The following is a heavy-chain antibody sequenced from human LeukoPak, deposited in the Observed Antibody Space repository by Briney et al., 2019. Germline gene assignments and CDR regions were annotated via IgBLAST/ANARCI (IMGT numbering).Heavy chain of an antibody. Sequence: PGGSLRLSCAAFGFPFSASAMSWVRQAPGKGLEWVSTISNNGGNTYYANSVRGRFTISRDNSKNTLFLQLNSLRAEDTAVYYCAKASNTLDYWGQGTLVTVSS. D-gene: IGHD2/OR15-2a*01. J-gene: IGHJ4*02. CDR1: GFPFSASA. CDR2: ISNNGGNT. CDR3: AKASNTLDY. V-gene: IGHV3-23*01.